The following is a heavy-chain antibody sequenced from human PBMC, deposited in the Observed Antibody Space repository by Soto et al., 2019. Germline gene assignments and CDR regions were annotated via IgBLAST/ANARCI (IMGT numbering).Heavy chain of an antibody. CDR2: ISSNGGST. CDR3: VKDRGWLPPEYYFDY. Sequence: GGSLRLSCSASGFTFSSYAMHWVRHAPGKGLEYVSAISSNGGSTYYADSVKGRFTISRDNSKNTLYLQMSSLRAEDTAVYYCVKDRGWLPPEYYFDYWGQGTLVTVSS. D-gene: IGHD6-19*01. J-gene: IGHJ4*02. CDR1: GFTFSSYA. V-gene: IGHV3-64D*08.